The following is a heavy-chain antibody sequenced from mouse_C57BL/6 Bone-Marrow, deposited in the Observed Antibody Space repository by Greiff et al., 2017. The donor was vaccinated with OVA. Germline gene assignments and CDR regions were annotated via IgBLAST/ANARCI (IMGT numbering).Heavy chain of an antibody. CDR2: IYPGSGST. CDR3: ARSVITTVVATEGFAY. Sequence: VQLQQPGAELVKPGASVKMSCKASGYTFTSYWITWVKQRPGQGLEWIGDIYPGSGSTNYNEKFKSKATLTVDTSSSTAYMQLSSLTSEDSAVYYCARSVITTVVATEGFAYWGQGTLVTVSA. CDR1: GYTFTSYW. D-gene: IGHD1-1*01. V-gene: IGHV1-55*01. J-gene: IGHJ3*01.